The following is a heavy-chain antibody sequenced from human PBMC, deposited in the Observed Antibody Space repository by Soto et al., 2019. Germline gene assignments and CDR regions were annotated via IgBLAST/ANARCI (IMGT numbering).Heavy chain of an antibody. CDR3: ARVIAAAGQLYNWFDP. J-gene: IGHJ5*02. V-gene: IGHV1-8*01. CDR2: MNPNSGNT. CDR1: GYTFTSYD. Sequence: GASVKVSCKASGYTFTSYDINWVRQATGQGLEWMGWMNPNSGNTGYAQKFQGRVTMTRNTSISTAYMELSSLRSEDTAAYYCARVIAAAGQLYNWFDPWGQGTLVTVSS. D-gene: IGHD6-13*01.